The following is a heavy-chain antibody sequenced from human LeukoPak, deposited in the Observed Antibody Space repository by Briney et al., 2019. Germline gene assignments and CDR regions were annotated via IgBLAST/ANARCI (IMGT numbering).Heavy chain of an antibody. Sequence: GGSLRLSCAGSGFTFSTYTMNWVRQAPGKGLEWVSSLSGSGSSTFYADSVKGRFTVSRDNSKNTLYLQMNSLRAEDTAVYYCARDRALSSGREYYFDYWGQGTLVTVSS. D-gene: IGHD3-22*01. CDR2: LSGSGSST. J-gene: IGHJ4*02. CDR3: ARDRALSSGREYYFDY. V-gene: IGHV3-23*01. CDR1: GFTFSTYT.